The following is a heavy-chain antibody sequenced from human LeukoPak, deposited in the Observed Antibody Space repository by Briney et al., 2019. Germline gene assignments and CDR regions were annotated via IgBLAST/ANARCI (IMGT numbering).Heavy chain of an antibody. CDR2: IYYSGST. Sequence: SETLSLTCTVSGGSISSYYWSWIRQPPGKGLEWIGYIYYSGSTNYNPSLKSRVTISVDTSKNEFSLKLSSVTAADTAVYYCARQGYDILTGRDAFDIWGQGTMVTASS. V-gene: IGHV4-59*08. J-gene: IGHJ3*02. D-gene: IGHD3-9*01. CDR3: ARQGYDILTGRDAFDI. CDR1: GGSISSYY.